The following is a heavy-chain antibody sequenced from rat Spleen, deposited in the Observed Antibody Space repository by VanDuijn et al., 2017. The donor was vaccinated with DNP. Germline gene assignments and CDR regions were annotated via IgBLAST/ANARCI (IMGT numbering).Heavy chain of an antibody. CDR2: ITSSGGYT. V-gene: IGHV5S23*01. CDR3: ATSSYYGYDYGFGY. CDR1: GFTFSDYY. D-gene: IGHD1-7*01. Sequence: EVQLVESGGDLVQPGRSLILSCAASGFTFSDYYMAWVRQAPTKGLEWVASITSSGGYTYYPDSVKGRFTISRDYARSTLYLQMDSLRSEDTATYYCATSSYYGYDYGFGYWGQGTLVTVSS. J-gene: IGHJ3*01.